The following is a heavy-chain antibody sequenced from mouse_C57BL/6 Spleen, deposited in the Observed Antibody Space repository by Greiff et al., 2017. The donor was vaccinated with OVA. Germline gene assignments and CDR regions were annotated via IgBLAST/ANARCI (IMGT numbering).Heavy chain of an antibody. D-gene: IGHD2-3*01. CDR2: IDPSDSAT. CDR1: GYTFTSYW. Sequence: QVQLQQSGAELVRPGSSVKLSCKASGYTFTSYWMHWVKQRPIQGLEWIGNIDPSDSATHYNQKFKDKATLTVDKSSSTAYMRLSSLTSEDSSVFYCARTDGYLYYFDYWGQGTTLTVSS. V-gene: IGHV1-52*01. J-gene: IGHJ2*01. CDR3: ARTDGYLYYFDY.